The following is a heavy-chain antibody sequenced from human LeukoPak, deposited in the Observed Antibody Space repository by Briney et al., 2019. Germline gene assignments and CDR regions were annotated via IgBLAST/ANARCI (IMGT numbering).Heavy chain of an antibody. V-gene: IGHV3-66*01. Sequence: GGSLRLSCAASGFTVSSNYMSWVRQAPGKGLEWVSVIYSGGSTYYADSVKGRFTISRDNSKNTLYLQMNSLRAEDTAVYYCARAGTFNVGDYYYYGMDVWGQGTTVTVSS. J-gene: IGHJ6*02. D-gene: IGHD3-10*01. CDR2: IYSGGST. CDR1: GFTVSSNY. CDR3: ARAGTFNVGDYYYYGMDV.